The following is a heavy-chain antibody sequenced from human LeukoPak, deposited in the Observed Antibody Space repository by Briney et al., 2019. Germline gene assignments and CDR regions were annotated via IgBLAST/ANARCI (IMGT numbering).Heavy chain of an antibody. Sequence: SGGSLRLSCAASGFTFSSYAMSWVRQAPGKGLEWISAVSGSGGSTYYADSVKGRFTISRDNSKNTLYLQMNSLRAEDTAVYYCAKVGGDYGDHEYYFDYWGQGTLVTVSS. D-gene: IGHD4-17*01. CDR1: GFTFSSYA. CDR3: AKVGGDYGDHEYYFDY. J-gene: IGHJ4*02. CDR2: VSGSGGST. V-gene: IGHV3-23*01.